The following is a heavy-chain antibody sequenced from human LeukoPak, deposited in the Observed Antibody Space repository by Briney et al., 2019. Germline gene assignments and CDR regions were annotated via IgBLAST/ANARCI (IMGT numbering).Heavy chain of an antibody. Sequence: GGSLRLSCTASGFTFGDYAMSWVRQAPGKGLEGVGFIRSKAYGGTTEYAASVKGRFTISRDDSKSIAYLQMNSLKTEDTAVYYCTGGPLRYFDWLSLDYWGQGTLVTVSS. V-gene: IGHV3-49*04. CDR2: IRSKAYGGTT. CDR3: TGGPLRYFDWLSLDY. J-gene: IGHJ4*02. D-gene: IGHD3-9*01. CDR1: GFTFGDYA.